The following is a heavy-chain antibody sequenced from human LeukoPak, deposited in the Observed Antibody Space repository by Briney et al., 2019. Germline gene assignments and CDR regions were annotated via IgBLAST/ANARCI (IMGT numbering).Heavy chain of an antibody. CDR1: GGSISSYY. V-gene: IGHV4-59*01. Sequence: SETLSLTCTVSGGSISSYYWSWIRQPPGKGLEWIGYIYYSGSTSYNPSLKSRVTISVDTSKNQFSLKLSSVTAADTAVYYCGSSSWYGVSDYWGQGTLVTVSS. D-gene: IGHD6-13*01. CDR3: GSSSWYGVSDY. J-gene: IGHJ4*02. CDR2: IYYSGST.